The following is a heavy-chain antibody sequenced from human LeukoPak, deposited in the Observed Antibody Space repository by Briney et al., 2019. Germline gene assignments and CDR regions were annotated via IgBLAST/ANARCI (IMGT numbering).Heavy chain of an antibody. J-gene: IGHJ4*02. CDR3: AKDSETTVTDY. D-gene: IGHD4-17*01. CDR1: GFTFSSYG. Sequence: PGRSLRLSCAASGFTFSSYGMHWVRQAPGKGLEWVAVISYDGSNKYYADSVKGRFTISRDNSKNTLYLQMNSLRAEDTAVYYCAKDSETTVTDYWGQGTLVTVSS. V-gene: IGHV3-30*18. CDR2: ISYDGSNK.